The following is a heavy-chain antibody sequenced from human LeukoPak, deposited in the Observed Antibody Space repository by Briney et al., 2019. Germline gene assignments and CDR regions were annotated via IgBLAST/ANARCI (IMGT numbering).Heavy chain of an antibody. CDR1: GFTFSSYE. Sequence: GRSLRLSCAASGFTFSSYEMNWVRQAPGKGLEWVSYISSSGSTIYYADSVKGRFTISRDNAKNSLYLQMNSLRAEDTAVYYCAREGYSYGYTAVDYWGQGTLVTVSS. J-gene: IGHJ4*02. D-gene: IGHD5-18*01. CDR2: ISSSGSTI. CDR3: AREGYSYGYTAVDY. V-gene: IGHV3-48*03.